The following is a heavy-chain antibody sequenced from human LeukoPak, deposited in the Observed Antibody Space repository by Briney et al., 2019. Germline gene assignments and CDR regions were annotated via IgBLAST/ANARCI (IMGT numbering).Heavy chain of an antibody. V-gene: IGHV5-51*01. CDR3: ASLCGPGSYSLSY. CDR2: IYPGDSDT. Sequence: GESLKITCRGSGYSFSTFWIGWVRQMPGKGLEWMGVIYPGDSDTRYSPSFQGLVTISADKSISTAYLQWSSLKASDTAMYYCASLCGPGSYSLSYWGQGTLVTVSS. D-gene: IGHD3-10*01. J-gene: IGHJ4*02. CDR1: GYSFSTFW.